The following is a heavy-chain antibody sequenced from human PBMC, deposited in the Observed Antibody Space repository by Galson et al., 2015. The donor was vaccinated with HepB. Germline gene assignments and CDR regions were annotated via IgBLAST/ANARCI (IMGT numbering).Heavy chain of an antibody. CDR2: IYSGGST. D-gene: IGHD2-2*01. CDR1: GFTVSSNY. V-gene: IGHV3-66*01. J-gene: IGHJ6*03. Sequence: SLRLSCAASGFTVSSNYMSWVRQAPGKGLEWVSVIYSGGSTYYADSVKGRFTISRDNSKNTLYLQMNSLRAEDTAVYYCASLSDVVPAALYYMDVWGKGTTVTVSS. CDR3: ASLSDVVPAALYYMDV.